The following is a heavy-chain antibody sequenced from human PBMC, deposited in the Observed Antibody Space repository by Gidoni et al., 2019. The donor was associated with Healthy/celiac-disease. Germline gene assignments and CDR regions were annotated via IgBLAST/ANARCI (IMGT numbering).Heavy chain of an antibody. Sequence: VQLQESGPGLVKPSGTLSLTCAVSGGSISSSNWWSWVRQPPGKGLEWIGEIYHSGSTNYNPSLKSRVTISVDKSKNQFSLKLSSVTAADTAVYYCASSYYDSSGYYPYYYYGMDVWGQGTTVTVSS. CDR3: ASSYYDSSGYYPYYYYGMDV. D-gene: IGHD3-22*01. CDR2: IYHSGST. CDR1: GGSISSSNW. J-gene: IGHJ6*02. V-gene: IGHV4-4*02.